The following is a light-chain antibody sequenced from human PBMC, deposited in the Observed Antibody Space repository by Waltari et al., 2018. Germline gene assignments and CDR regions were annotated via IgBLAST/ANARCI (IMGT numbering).Light chain of an antibody. V-gene: IGLV3-21*02. CDR3: RVWDTSSDHPV. CDR1: NIGGKR. J-gene: IGLJ3*02. CDR2: DDS. Sequence: SYVLTQPPSESVAPGQTAHNYCLGNNIGGKRVHWFRQKAGQAPVLVIYDDSDRPSGIPERFSGSNSGDTATLTISRVEAGDEAAYYCRVWDTSSDHPVFGGGTKLTVL.